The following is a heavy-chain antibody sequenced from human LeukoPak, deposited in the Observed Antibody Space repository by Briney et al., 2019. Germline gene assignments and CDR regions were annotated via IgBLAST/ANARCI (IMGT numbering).Heavy chain of an antibody. CDR1: GITFGHNW. J-gene: IGHJ5*02. CDR2: INSDGGGA. V-gene: IGHV3-74*01. CDR3: ASDVPHNWFDT. Sequence: PGGSLTLPCAATGITFGHNWMTCVRPRPGPALVSISRINSDGGGAIYADSVKGRFTVSRDNAKNTLYLQMNSLRAEDTAVYYCASDVPHNWFDTWGQGTLVTVSS.